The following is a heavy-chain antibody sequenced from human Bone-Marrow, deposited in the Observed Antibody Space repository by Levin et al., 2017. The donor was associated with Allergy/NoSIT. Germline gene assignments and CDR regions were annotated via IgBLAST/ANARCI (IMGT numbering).Heavy chain of an antibody. CDR1: GFTFSSYS. D-gene: IGHD1-26*01. CDR3: ARPYKPSSGSTDY. CDR2: ISSSSSYI. J-gene: IGHJ4*02. Sequence: GESLKISCAASGFTFSSYSMNWVRQAPGKGLEWVSSISSSSSYIYYADSVKGRFTISRDNAKNSLYLQMNSLRAEDTAVYYCARPYKPSSGSTDYWGQGTLVTVSS. V-gene: IGHV3-21*01.